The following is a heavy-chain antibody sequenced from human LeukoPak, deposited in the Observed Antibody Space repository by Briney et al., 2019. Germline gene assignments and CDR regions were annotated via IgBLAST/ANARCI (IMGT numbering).Heavy chain of an antibody. J-gene: IGHJ4*02. D-gene: IGHD2-2*01. CDR3: ARVGVVVPAAMGGYFDY. CDR1: GFTFSTYG. Sequence: GRSLRLSCAASGFTFSTYGMHWARQAPGKGLEWVAVISYDGSNKYYADSVKGRFTISRDNSKNTLYLQMNSLRAEDTAVYYCARVGVVVPAAMGGYFDYWGQGTLVTVSS. V-gene: IGHV3-30*03. CDR2: ISYDGSNK.